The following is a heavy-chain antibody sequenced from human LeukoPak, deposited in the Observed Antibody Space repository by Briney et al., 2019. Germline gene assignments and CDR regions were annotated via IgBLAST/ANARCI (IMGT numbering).Heavy chain of an antibody. V-gene: IGHV4-59*01. CDR3: ARGSRELYYFDY. J-gene: IGHJ4*02. Sequence: PSETLSLTCTVSGGSISSYYWSWIRHPPGKALEWIGYIYYSGSTKYNPSLKSRVTISVDASKTQFSLKLNSVTAADTAVYYCARGSRELYYFDYWGQGTLVTVSS. D-gene: IGHD1-7*01. CDR2: IYYSGST. CDR1: GGSISSYY.